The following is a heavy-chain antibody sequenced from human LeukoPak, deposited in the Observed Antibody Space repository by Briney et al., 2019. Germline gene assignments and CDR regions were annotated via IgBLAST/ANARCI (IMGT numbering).Heavy chain of an antibody. CDR2: IYTSGST. CDR1: GGSISSGGHS. CDR3: ARVLYLDWFDP. D-gene: IGHD3-16*01. Sequence: SQTLSLTCAVSGGSISSGGHSWSWIRQPAGKGLEWIGRIYTSGSTNYNPSLKSRVTMSVDTSKNQFSLKLSSVTAADTAVYYCARVLYLDWFDPWGQGTLVTVSS. V-gene: IGHV4-61*02. J-gene: IGHJ5*02.